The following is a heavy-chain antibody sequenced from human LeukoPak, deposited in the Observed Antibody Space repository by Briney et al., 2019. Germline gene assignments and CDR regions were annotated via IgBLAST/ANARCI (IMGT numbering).Heavy chain of an antibody. D-gene: IGHD4-17*01. Sequence: SETLSLTCTVSGGSISSYYWSWIRQPAGKGLEWIGRIYTSGSTNYNPSLKSRVTISVDTSKNQFSLKLSSVTAADTAVYYCARTMTTVTSGYYYYYMDVWGKGTTVTVSS. J-gene: IGHJ6*03. CDR1: GGSISSYY. CDR3: ARTMTTVTSGYYYYYMDV. V-gene: IGHV4-4*07. CDR2: IYTSGST.